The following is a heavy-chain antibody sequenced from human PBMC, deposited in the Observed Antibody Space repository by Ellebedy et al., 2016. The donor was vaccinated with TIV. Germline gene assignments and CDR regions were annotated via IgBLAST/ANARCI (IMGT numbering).Heavy chain of an antibody. CDR3: ARRGYDWDY. V-gene: IGHV3-21*05. D-gene: IGHD5-12*01. CDR2: ISSSSSYT. J-gene: IGHJ4*02. Sequence: GESLKISCAASGFTFSSYEMNWVRQAPGKGLEWVSYISSSSSYTNYADSVKGRFTISRDNAKNSLYLQMNSLRAEDTAVYYCARRGYDWDYWGQGTLVTVSS. CDR1: GFTFSSYE.